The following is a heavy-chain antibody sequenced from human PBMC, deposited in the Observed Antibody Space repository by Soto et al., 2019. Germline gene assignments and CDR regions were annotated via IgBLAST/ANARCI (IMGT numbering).Heavy chain of an antibody. CDR2: IFHIGHA. CDR1: GGSITSSHW. Sequence: SETLSLNCVVSGGSITSSHWWSWVRQTPGKGLEWIGEIFHIGHANYNPSLKGRVTISLDQSKNQFSLKMTSMTAADTAVFYCARREYGMDVWGQGTTVT. V-gene: IGHV4-4*02. CDR3: ARREYGMDV. J-gene: IGHJ6*02.